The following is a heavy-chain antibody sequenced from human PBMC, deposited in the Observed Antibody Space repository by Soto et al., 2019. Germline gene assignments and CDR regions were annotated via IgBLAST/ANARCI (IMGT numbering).Heavy chain of an antibody. D-gene: IGHD2-15*01. CDR2: IKHCGSI. CDR1: GGSFSGYY. J-gene: IGHJ5*02. Sequence: QVQLQQWGAGLLKPSETLSLTCAVYGGSFSGYYWSWIRQPPGKGREWIWVIKHCGSINYSPSLNNRVTISVDTAKNQFSLKLSSVTAADTAVYYWAKDCSGGSCGGKFDPWGQGTLVTVSS. V-gene: IGHV4-34*01. CDR3: AKDCSGGSCGGKFDP.